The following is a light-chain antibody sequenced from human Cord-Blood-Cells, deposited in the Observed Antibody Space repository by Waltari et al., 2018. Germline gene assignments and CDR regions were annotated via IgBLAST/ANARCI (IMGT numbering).Light chain of an antibody. CDR3: QQYYSTPLT. J-gene: IGKJ4*01. Sequence: DIVMTQSPASLAVSLGERATINCQPSHSVLYSSNNKNYLAWYQQKPGQPPKLLIYWASTRESGVPDRFSGSGSGTDFTLTISSLQAEDVAVYYCQQYYSTPLTFGGGTKVEIK. V-gene: IGKV4-1*01. CDR2: WAS. CDR1: HSVLYSSNNKNY.